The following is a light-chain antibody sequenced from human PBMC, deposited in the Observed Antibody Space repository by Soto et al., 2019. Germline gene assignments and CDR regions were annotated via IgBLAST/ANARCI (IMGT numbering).Light chain of an antibody. V-gene: IGKV3-11*01. Sequence: EIVLTQPPATLSLSPGERATLSCRASQSVTIYLAWYQQKPGQAPRLLIYDVSNRATGIPARFSGSGSGTDFTLTISSLEPEDFAVYYCQQRSNWPITFGQGTRLEI. CDR3: QQRSNWPIT. J-gene: IGKJ5*01. CDR1: QSVTIY. CDR2: DVS.